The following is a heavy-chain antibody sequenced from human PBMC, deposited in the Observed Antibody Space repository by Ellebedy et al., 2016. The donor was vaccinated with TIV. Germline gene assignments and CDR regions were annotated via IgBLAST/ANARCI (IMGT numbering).Heavy chain of an antibody. Sequence: ASVKVSXXASGYTFTSYGISWVRQAPGQGLEWMGWISAYNGNTNYAQKLQGRVTMTIDTSTSTAYMELSSLRSEDTAVYYCARGSVIAARPGYYYMDVWGKGTTVTVSS. CDR1: GYTFTSYG. CDR2: ISAYNGNT. J-gene: IGHJ6*03. V-gene: IGHV1-18*01. D-gene: IGHD6-6*01. CDR3: ARGSVIAARPGYYYMDV.